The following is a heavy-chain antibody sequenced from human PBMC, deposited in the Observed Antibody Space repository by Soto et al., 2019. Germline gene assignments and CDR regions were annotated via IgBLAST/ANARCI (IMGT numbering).Heavy chain of an antibody. CDR3: ARDQGSGYSYGSFDY. CDR2: ISYDGSNK. D-gene: IGHD5-18*01. J-gene: IGHJ4*02. CDR1: GFTFSSYA. V-gene: IGHV3-30-3*01. Sequence: SLRLSCAASGFTFSSYAMHWVRQAPGKGLEWVAVISYDGSNKYYADSVKGRFTISRDNSKNTLYLQMNSLRAEDTAVYYCARDQGSGYSYGSFDYWGQGTLVTVSS.